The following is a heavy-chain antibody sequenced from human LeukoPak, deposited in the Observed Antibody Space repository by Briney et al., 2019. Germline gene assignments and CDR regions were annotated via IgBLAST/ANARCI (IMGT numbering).Heavy chain of an antibody. D-gene: IGHD6-19*01. V-gene: IGHV3-21*01. Sequence: PGGSLRLSCAASGFSFSNYEMNWVRQAPGKGLEWVSSISSSSSYIYYADSVKGRFTISRDNAKNSLYLQMNSLRAEDTAVYYCARAKYSSGWTLDYWGQGTLVTVSS. CDR3: ARAKYSSGWTLDY. J-gene: IGHJ4*02. CDR1: GFSFSNYE. CDR2: ISSSSSYI.